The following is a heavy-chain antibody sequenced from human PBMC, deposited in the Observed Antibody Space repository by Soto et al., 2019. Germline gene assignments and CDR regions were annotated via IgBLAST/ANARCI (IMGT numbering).Heavy chain of an antibody. CDR1: GGTFSSYA. D-gene: IGHD4-17*01. J-gene: IGHJ4*02. Sequence: SVKVSCKASGGTFSSYAISWVRQAPGQGLEWMGGIIPIFGTANYAQKFQGRVAITADESTSTAYMELSSLRSEDTAVYYCARLMTTVTTGDYWGQGTLVTVSS. V-gene: IGHV1-69*13. CDR3: ARLMTTVTTGDY. CDR2: IIPIFGTA.